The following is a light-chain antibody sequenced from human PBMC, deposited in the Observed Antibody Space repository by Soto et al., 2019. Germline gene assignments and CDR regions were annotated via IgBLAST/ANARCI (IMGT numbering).Light chain of an antibody. Sequence: DIPLTQSPSFVSASVGDKVTITCRASQGINNYLAWYQQKPGKAPKLLIYVASTLQSGVPSRFSGRGSGTEFILTISSLQPEDFATYYCQQLNRYPYTFGQGTKLEIK. J-gene: IGKJ2*01. V-gene: IGKV1-9*01. CDR3: QQLNRYPYT. CDR2: VAS. CDR1: QGINNY.